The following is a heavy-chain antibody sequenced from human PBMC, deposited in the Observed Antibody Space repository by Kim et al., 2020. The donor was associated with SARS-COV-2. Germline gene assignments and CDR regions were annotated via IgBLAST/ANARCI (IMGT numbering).Heavy chain of an antibody. D-gene: IGHD1-20*01. V-gene: IGHV3-48*01. Sequence: GGSLRLSCAVSGFTFSNYGMNWVRQGPGKGLEWVSYIGSSRAIYYTDSVKGRFTISRDNGKNSLYLQMGSLRGEDTAVYYCARGAYNTSPDYWGQGTLVTVSS. CDR3: ARGAYNTSPDY. CDR1: GFTFSNYG. J-gene: IGHJ4*02. CDR2: IGSSRAI.